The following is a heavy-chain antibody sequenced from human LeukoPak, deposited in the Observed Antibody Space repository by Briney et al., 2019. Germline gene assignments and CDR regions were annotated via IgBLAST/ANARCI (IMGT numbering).Heavy chain of an antibody. D-gene: IGHD3-22*01. V-gene: IGHV1-24*01. CDR3: ATGLLILHYDSSGYKSLFDY. Sequence: ASVKVSCKVSGYTLTELSMHWVRQAPGKGLEWMGGFDPEDGETIYAQKFQGRVTMTEDTSTDTAYMELSSLRSEDTAVYYCATGLLILHYDSSGYKSLFDYWGQGTLVTVSS. CDR1: GYTLTELS. CDR2: FDPEDGET. J-gene: IGHJ4*02.